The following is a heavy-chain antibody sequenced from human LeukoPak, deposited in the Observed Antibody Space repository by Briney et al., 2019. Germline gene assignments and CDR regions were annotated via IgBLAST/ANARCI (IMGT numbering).Heavy chain of an antibody. CDR2: ISAYNGNT. CDR1: GYTFTNYG. J-gene: IGHJ4*02. CDR3: AKDRAYSTNWYSGDC. D-gene: IGHD6-13*01. V-gene: IGHV1-18*01. Sequence: ASVKVSCKASGYTFTNYGISWVRQAPGQGLEWMGWISAYNGNTKYAQEFQGRVTMTTDTSTSTAYMELRSLSSDDTAVYHCAKDRAYSTNWYSGDCWGQGTLVTVSS.